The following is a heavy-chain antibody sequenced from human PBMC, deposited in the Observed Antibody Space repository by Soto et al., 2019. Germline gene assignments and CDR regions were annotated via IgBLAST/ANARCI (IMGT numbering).Heavy chain of an antibody. D-gene: IGHD5-12*01. V-gene: IGHV3-33*01. CDR2: IWYDGSNK. CDR1: GFTFSSYG. J-gene: IGHJ3*02. Sequence: GGSLRLSCAASGFTFSSYGMHWVRQAPGKGLEWVAVIWYDGSNKYYADSVKGRFTISRDNSKNTLYLQMNSLRAEDTAVYYCARDMWNIVATSDAFDIWGQGTMVTVSS. CDR3: ARDMWNIVATSDAFDI.